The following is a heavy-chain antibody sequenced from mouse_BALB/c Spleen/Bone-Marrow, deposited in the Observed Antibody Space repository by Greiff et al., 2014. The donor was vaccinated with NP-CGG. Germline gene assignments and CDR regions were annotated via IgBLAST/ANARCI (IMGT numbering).Heavy chain of an antibody. CDR2: IYPGGGYT. CDR3: ARRGTGVDY. V-gene: IGHV1-63*02. Sequence: QVQLQQSGAELVRPGTSVKISCKASGYTFTNYWLGWVKQRPGHGLEWIGDIYPGGGYTNYNEXFXGKXTLTADTASSTAYMQLSSLTSEDSAVYFCARRGTGVDYWGQGTTLTVSS. CDR1: GYTFTNYW. D-gene: IGHD4-1*01. J-gene: IGHJ2*01.